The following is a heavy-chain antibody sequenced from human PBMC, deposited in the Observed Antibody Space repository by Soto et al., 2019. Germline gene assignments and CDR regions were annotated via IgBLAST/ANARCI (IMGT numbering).Heavy chain of an antibody. J-gene: IGHJ4*02. CDR2: ISAYNGNI. CDR3: ARDQGGRYYY. V-gene: IGHV1-18*01. CDR1: GYTFTSHG. Sequence: QVQLVQSGAEVKKPGASVKVSCKASGYTFTSHGISWVRQAPRQGLEWMGWISAYNGNINYAQKLQGRGTMGTDTSTRTAYMELRRLRSDDKVVYYCARDQGGRYYYWCQGTLVTVSS. D-gene: IGHD1-26*01.